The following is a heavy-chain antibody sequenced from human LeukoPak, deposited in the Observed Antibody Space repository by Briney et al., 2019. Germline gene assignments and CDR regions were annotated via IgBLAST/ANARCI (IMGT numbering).Heavy chain of an antibody. CDR2: INPSGGST. Sequence: ASVKVSCKASGYTFTSYYMHWVRQAPGQGLEWMGIINPSGGSTSYAQKFQGRVTMTRDMSTSTVYMELSSLRSEDTAVYYCARDGVLRYFDWLFPGAINWFDPWGQGTLVTVSS. V-gene: IGHV1-46*01. D-gene: IGHD3-9*01. CDR1: GYTFTSYY. J-gene: IGHJ5*02. CDR3: ARDGVLRYFDWLFPGAINWFDP.